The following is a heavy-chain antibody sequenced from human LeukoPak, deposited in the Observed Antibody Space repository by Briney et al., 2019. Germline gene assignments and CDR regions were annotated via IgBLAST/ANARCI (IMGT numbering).Heavy chain of an antibody. CDR2: IDHSGST. D-gene: IGHD3-22*01. V-gene: IGHV4-34*01. J-gene: IGHJ3*02. CDR3: AREKTAYYYDSSGFSEGAFDI. Sequence: TSETLSLTCAVYGGSFSGYYWSWIRQPPGKGLEWIGEIDHSGSTNYNPSLKSRVTISVDTSKNQFSLKLSSVTAADTAVYYCAREKTAYYYDSSGFSEGAFDIWGQGTMVTVSS. CDR1: GGSFSGYY.